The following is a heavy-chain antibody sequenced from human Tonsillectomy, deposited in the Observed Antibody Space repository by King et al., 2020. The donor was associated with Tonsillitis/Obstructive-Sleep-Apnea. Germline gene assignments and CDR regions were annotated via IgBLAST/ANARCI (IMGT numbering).Heavy chain of an antibody. Sequence: VQLVESGAEVKKPGASVKVSCKASGYTFTNYDINWVLQATGQGLEWMGWMNPNSGDTGYAQKFQGRVTMTRNTSISTAYMELSSLRSEDTAVYYCATPPPDCSSTSCYWYFDYWGQGTLVTVSS. CDR2: MNPNSGDT. V-gene: IGHV1-8*01. CDR3: ATPPPDCSSTSCYWYFDY. J-gene: IGHJ4*02. CDR1: GYTFTNYD. D-gene: IGHD2-2*01.